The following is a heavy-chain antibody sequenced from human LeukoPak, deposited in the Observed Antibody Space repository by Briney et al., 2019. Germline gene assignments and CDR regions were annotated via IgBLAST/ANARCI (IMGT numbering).Heavy chain of an antibody. J-gene: IGHJ4*02. D-gene: IGHD1-26*01. V-gene: IGHV4-38-2*01. CDR3: AMSGSFDY. CDR2: IYHSGST. CDR1: GYSISSGYY. Sequence: SETLSLTCAVSGYSISSGYYWGWIRQPPGKGLEWIGSIYHSGSTYYNPSLKSRVTISVDTSENQFSLKLSSVTAADTAVYYCAMSGSFDYWGQGTLVTVSS.